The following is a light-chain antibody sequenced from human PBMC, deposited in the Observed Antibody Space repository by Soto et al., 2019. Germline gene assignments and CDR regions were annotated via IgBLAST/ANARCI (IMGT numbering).Light chain of an antibody. CDR3: MQALTAPPT. J-gene: IGKJ1*01. Sequence: DIVMTQSPLSLPVTPGEPASISCRSSQSLLNSNGYNYLDWYLQKPGQSPQLLIYLGSNRASGVPERFSGSGSGTEFTLKISRVEAEDVGVYHCMQALTAPPTFGQGNKLEIK. CDR1: QSLLNSNGYNY. V-gene: IGKV2-28*01. CDR2: LGS.